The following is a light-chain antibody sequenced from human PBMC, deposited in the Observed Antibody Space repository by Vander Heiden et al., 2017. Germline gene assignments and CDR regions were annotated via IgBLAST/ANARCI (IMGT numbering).Light chain of an antibody. CDR3: QQYENLPIT. J-gene: IGKJ5*01. V-gene: IGKV1-33*01. CDR2: DAS. Sequence: DIQMTQSPSSLSASVGDRVTITCQASQDISNYLNWYQQKPGKAPKLRSYDASNLETGVPARFSGSGSGTEFTFTISSLKPEDIATYYCQQYENLPITFGQGTRLEIK. CDR1: QDISNY.